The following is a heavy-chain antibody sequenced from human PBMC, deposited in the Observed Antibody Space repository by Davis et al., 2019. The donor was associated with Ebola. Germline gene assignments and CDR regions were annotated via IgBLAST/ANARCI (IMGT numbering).Heavy chain of an antibody. CDR1: GGSISSSDYY. V-gene: IGHV4-39*02. CDR3: ARRTRSAMSTIFHDAFDI. J-gene: IGHJ3*02. D-gene: IGHD5-24*01. CDR2: ISYSGST. Sequence: SETLSLTCTVSGGSISSSDYYWGWIRQTPGKGLEWIGSISYSGSTYYNPSLKSRVTISVDPSKNPFSLKLSSVTAADTAVYYCARRTRSAMSTIFHDAFDIWGQGTMVTVSS.